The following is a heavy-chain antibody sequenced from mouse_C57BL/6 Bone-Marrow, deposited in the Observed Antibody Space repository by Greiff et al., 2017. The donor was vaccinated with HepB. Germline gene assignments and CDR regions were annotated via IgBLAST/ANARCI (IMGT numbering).Heavy chain of an antibody. D-gene: IGHD2-4*01. CDR2: IHPNSGST. J-gene: IGHJ4*01. Sequence: QVQLQQPGAELVKPGASVKLSCKASGYTFTSYWMHWVKQRPGQGLEWIGMIHPNSGSTKYNEKFKSKATLTVDKSSSTAYMQLSSLTCEDSAVYCCAKSYDYGYYYAMDYWGQGTSVTVSS. CDR3: AKSYDYGYYYAMDY. V-gene: IGHV1-64*01. CDR1: GYTFTSYW.